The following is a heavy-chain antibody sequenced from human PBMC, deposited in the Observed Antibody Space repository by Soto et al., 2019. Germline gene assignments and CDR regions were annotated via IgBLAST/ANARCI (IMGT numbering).Heavy chain of an antibody. CDR1: CGSITSGGYS. CDR3: ARAFYGVDL. CDR2: IYQSGSA. V-gene: IGHV4-30-2*06. J-gene: IGHJ6*02. Sequence: KPSETLSLTCTVSCGSITSGGYSWSWIRQSPGQGLEWIGYIYQSGSAFYNPSLKTRATILVDRSKNQFSLNLTSVTAADAAVYYCARAFYGVDLWGQGTTVTVSS.